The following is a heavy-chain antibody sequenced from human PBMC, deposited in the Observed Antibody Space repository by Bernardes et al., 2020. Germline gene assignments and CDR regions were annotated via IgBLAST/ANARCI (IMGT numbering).Heavy chain of an antibody. J-gene: IGHJ4*02. D-gene: IGHD2-21*01. CDR3: AKPIRPQTSYFDY. CDR1: GFTFNNYN. V-gene: IGHV3-23*01. CDR2: LSGSGATT. Sequence: GGSLRLSCAASGFTFNNYNMYWVRQAPGKGPEWVSTLSGSGATTFYADSVKGRFTISRDNSKNTLYLQMNSLRAEDTAVYYCAKPIRPQTSYFDYWGQGTLVTVAS.